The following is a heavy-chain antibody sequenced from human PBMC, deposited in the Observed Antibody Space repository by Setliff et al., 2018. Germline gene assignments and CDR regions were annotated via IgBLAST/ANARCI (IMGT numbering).Heavy chain of an antibody. CDR1: GASFSDYY. Sequence: PSETLSLTCTVYGASFSDYYWGWIRQPPGKGLEWIAEINHSGSTNYNPSLKSRVTISVDTSKNQFSLKLSSVTAADTAVCYCRFWSGYYKNDYWGQGTLVTVSS. J-gene: IGHJ4*01. CDR3: RFWSGYYKNDY. D-gene: IGHD3-3*01. V-gene: IGHV4-34*01. CDR2: INHSGST.